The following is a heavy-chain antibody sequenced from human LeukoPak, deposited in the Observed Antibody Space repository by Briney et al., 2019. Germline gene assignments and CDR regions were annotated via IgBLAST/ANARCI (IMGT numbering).Heavy chain of an antibody. CDR3: AKDPADYRGWFDY. CDR1: RFNFRTYA. Sequence: GGSLRLSCAASRFNFRTYAMSWIRHAPAKGLEWVSTITGSGGSTYYTDSVKGRFTISRDNSKNTLFLQMNSLRAEDTAVYYCAKDPADYRGWFDYWGQGTLVTVSS. J-gene: IGHJ4*02. V-gene: IGHV3-23*01. CDR2: ITGSGGST. D-gene: IGHD4-11*01.